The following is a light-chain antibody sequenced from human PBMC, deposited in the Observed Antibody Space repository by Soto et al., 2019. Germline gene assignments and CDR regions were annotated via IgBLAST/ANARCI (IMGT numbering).Light chain of an antibody. V-gene: IGKV1-39*01. J-gene: IGKJ3*01. CDR2: AAS. Sequence: DIQMTQSPSSLSASVGDRVTITCRASQSISSYLNWYQQNPGKAPQLLIYAASSLQSGVPSRFSGSGSGTDFTLTISSLQPEDFATYYCQQSYSTPRFGPGTKVDIK. CDR3: QQSYSTPR. CDR1: QSISSY.